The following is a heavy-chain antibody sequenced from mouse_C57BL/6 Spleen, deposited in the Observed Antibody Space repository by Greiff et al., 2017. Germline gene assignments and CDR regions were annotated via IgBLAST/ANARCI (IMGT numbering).Heavy chain of an antibody. CDR2: ISSGSSTI. D-gene: IGHD4-1*01. V-gene: IGHV5-17*01. Sequence: EVQVVESGGGLVKPGGSLKLSCAASGFTFSDYGMHWVRQAPEKGLEWVAYISSGSSTIYYADTVKGRFTISRDNAKNTLFLQMTSLRSEDTAMYYCARAYWDYFDYWGQGTTLTVSS. J-gene: IGHJ2*01. CDR3: ARAYWDYFDY. CDR1: GFTFSDYG.